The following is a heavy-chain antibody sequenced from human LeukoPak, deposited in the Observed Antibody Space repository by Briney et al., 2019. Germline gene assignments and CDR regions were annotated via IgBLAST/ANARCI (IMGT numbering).Heavy chain of an antibody. Sequence: QSGGSLRLSCAASGFTFSSYSMNWVRQAPGKGLEWVSYISSSSSTIYYADSVKGRFTISRDNAKNSLYLQMNSLRAEDTAVYYCARDRYSSSWHYDAFDIWGQGTMVTVSS. CDR2: ISSSSSTI. D-gene: IGHD6-13*01. CDR3: ARDRYSSSWHYDAFDI. V-gene: IGHV3-48*01. CDR1: GFTFSSYS. J-gene: IGHJ3*02.